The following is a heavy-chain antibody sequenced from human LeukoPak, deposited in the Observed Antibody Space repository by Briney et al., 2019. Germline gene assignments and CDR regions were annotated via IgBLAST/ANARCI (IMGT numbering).Heavy chain of an antibody. V-gene: IGHV4-39*02. J-gene: IGHJ4*02. CDR1: GGSISSSSYY. D-gene: IGHD6-6*01. CDR2: IYYSGST. Sequence: TETLSLTCTVSGGSISSSSYYWGWIRQPPGKGLEWIGSIYYSGSTYYNPSLKSRVTISVDTSKNQFSLKLSSVTAADTAVSYCAREYSSSPDYWGQGTPVTVSS. CDR3: AREYSSSPDY.